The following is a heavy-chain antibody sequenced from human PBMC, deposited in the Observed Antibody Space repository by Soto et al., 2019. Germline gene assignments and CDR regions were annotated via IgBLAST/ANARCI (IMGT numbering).Heavy chain of an antibody. CDR3: XXXXXGNYDY. V-gene: IGHV3-64*01. J-gene: IGHJ4*02. D-gene: IGHD1-7*01. Sequence: EVPLAESGGGMVQPGGSLRLSCVASGFTFSSYDMHWVRQAPGKGLEYVSSISSNGGTTYYGNSVKGRFTISRDNSKNTLXXXXXXXXXXXXXXXXXXXXXXGNYDYWGQGTLVTVSS. CDR2: ISSNGGTT. CDR1: GFTFSSYD.